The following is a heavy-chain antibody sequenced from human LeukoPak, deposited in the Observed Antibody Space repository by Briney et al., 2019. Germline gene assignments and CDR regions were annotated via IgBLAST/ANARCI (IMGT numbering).Heavy chain of an antibody. Sequence: GGSLRLSCTASGFTFGDYAMSWVRQAPGKGLEWVGFIRSKAYGCTTEYAASVKGRFTISRDDSKSIAYLQMNSLKTEDTAVYCCTLYYYGSGSYGSGGYWGQGTLVTVSS. V-gene: IGHV3-49*04. D-gene: IGHD3-10*01. CDR3: TLYYYGSGSYGSGGY. CDR1: GFTFGDYA. J-gene: IGHJ4*02. CDR2: IRSKAYGCTT.